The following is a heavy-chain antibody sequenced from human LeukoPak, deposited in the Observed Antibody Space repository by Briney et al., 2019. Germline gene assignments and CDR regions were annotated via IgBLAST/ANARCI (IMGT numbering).Heavy chain of an antibody. CDR2: ISPTGSTT. D-gene: IGHD2-8*01. Sequence: GGSLRLSCTASGFSFSGHWMHWARQLPGKGLVWVSRISPTGSTTSYADSVKGRFTVSRDNTKGSLFLQLNSLRAEDTAVYYCARDLGYCTNGACHTRFDYWGQGTLVTVSS. CDR3: ARDLGYCTNGACHTRFDY. CDR1: GFSFSGHW. V-gene: IGHV3-74*01. J-gene: IGHJ4*02.